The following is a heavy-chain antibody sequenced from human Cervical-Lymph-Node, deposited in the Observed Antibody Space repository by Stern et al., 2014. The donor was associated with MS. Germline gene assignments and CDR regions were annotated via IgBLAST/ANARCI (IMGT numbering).Heavy chain of an antibody. V-gene: IGHV4-59*01. CDR3: ARGATQAFDP. J-gene: IGHJ5*02. Sequence: QLQLQESGPGLVKPSETLSLTCTVSGGSISSYYWSWIRQPPGKGLESIEYSYYSGSTNYNPSLKSRFTISVDTSKNQFSLKLSSVTAADTAVYYCARGATQAFDPWGQGTLVTVSS. CDR1: GGSISSYY. CDR2: SYYSGST.